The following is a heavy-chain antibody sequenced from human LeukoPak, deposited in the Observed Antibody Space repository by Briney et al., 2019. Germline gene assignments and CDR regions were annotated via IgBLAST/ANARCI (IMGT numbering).Heavy chain of an antibody. CDR2: INPSGGST. D-gene: IGHD1-26*01. J-gene: IGHJ6*02. V-gene: IGHV1-46*01. CDR1: GYTFTGYY. CDR3: ARGASPPPGLYGMDV. Sequence: ASVKVSCKASGYTFTGYYIHWERQAPGQGLEWMGIINPSGGSTSYAQKFQGRVTMTTDTSTSTVYMELSSLRSEDTAVYYCARGASPPPGLYGMDVWGQGTTVTVSS.